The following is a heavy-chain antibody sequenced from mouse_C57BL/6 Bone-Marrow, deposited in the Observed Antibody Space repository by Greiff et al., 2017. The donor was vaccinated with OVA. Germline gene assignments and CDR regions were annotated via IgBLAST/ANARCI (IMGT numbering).Heavy chain of an antibody. Sequence: VQLQQSGAELVRPGASVKLSCKASGYTFTDYYINWVKQRPGQGLEWISRIYPGSGNTYSNEKFKGKATLTEEKSSRTAYMQLSSLTSEDSAVYFCARWDYGVATGGFAYWGQGTLVTVSA. CDR3: ARWDYGVATGGFAY. J-gene: IGHJ3*01. CDR2: IYPGSGNT. D-gene: IGHD1-1*01. V-gene: IGHV1-76*01. CDR1: GYTFTDYY.